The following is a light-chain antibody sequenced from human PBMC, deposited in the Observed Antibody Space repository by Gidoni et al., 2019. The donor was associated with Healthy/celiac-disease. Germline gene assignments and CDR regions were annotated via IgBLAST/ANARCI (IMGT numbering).Light chain of an antibody. CDR2: KDS. CDR1: VVAKKY. J-gene: IGLJ2*01. V-gene: IGLV3-27*01. CDR3: YSAADNNVV. Sequence: SYELTQPSSVSVSPGQTARITCSGDVVAKKYARWFQQKPGQAPVLVIYKDSERPSGIPERFSGSSSGTTVTLTISGAQVEDEGDYYCYSAADNNVVFGGGTKLTVL.